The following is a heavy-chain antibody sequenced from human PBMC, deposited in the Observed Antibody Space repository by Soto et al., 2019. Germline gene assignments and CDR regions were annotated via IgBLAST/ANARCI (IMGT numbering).Heavy chain of an antibody. J-gene: IGHJ5*02. CDR1: GYTFTSYD. D-gene: IGHD6-19*01. Sequence: GASVKVSCKASGYTFTSYDINWVRQATGQGLEWMGWMNPNSGNTGYAQKFQGRVTMTRNTSISTAYMELSSLRSEDTAVYYCARGGVEQWLVRRGWFDPWGQGTLVTVSS. V-gene: IGHV1-8*01. CDR2: MNPNSGNT. CDR3: ARGGVEQWLVRRGWFDP.